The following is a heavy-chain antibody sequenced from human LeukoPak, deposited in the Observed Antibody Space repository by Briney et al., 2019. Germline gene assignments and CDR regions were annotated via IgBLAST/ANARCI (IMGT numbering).Heavy chain of an antibody. J-gene: IGHJ6*03. CDR3: ARCPKGVYYYYMDV. V-gene: IGHV4-59*01. CDR1: GGSINNYY. CDR2: TSYSGVT. Sequence: SETLSLTCTVSGGSINNYYWSWIRQPPGKGLEWIGYTSYSGVTDYNPSLKSRVTISVDTSKKQFSLKLTSVTAADTAVYYCARCPKGVYYYYMDVWGKGTTVTVSS.